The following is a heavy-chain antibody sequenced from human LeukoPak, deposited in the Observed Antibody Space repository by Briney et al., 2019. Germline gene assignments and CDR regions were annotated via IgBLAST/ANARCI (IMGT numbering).Heavy chain of an antibody. CDR3: ARDLRGQVVTATSRVAFGY. J-gene: IGHJ4*02. V-gene: IGHV1-46*01. Sequence: ASVKVSCKASGYTFTSYYMHWVRQPPGQGREWMGIINPSGGSTSNSHTFQGRVTMTRDTSTSTVYMELSSLRSEDTAVYYCARDLRGQVVTATSRVAFGYWGQGTLVTVSS. CDR2: INPSGGST. CDR1: GYTFTSYY. D-gene: IGHD2-21*02.